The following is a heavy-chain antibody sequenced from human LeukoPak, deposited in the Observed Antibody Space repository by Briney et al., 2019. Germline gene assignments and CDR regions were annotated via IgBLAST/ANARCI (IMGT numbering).Heavy chain of an antibody. D-gene: IGHD6-13*01. CDR1: GFTVSSNS. V-gene: IGHV3-66*01. CDR2: IYSGGST. CDR3: ARDALSLHSSSPLDY. Sequence: GGSLRLSCAASGFTVSSNSMSWVRQAPGKGLEWVSVIYSGGSTYYADSVKGRFTISRDNSKNTLYLQMNSLRAEDTAVYYCARDALSLHSSSPLDYWGQGTLVTVSS. J-gene: IGHJ4*02.